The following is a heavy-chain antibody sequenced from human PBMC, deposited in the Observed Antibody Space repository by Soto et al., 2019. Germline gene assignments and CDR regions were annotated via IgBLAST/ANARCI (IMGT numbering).Heavy chain of an antibody. Sequence: SETLSLTCTVSGGSISSGDYYWSWIRQPPGKGLEWIGYIYYSGSTYYNPSLKSRLTISLDTSNNQFSLKLSSVTAADTAIYYCARTTMTTQRNFDYWGQGTLVTVS. D-gene: IGHD4-17*01. CDR2: IYYSGST. CDR1: GGSISSGDYY. V-gene: IGHV4-30-4*01. J-gene: IGHJ4*02. CDR3: ARTTMTTQRNFDY.